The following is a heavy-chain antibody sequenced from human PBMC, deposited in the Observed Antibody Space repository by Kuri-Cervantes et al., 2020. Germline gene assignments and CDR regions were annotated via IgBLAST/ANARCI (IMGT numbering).Heavy chain of an antibody. V-gene: IGHV3-23*01. J-gene: IGHJ4*02. CDR3: AKDDTGDYGPTYFDY. Sequence: GRSRRPSCQACGFSFISYAMSWVGQAPGKGREGVSAISGSGGSTYYADSVKGRFTISRDNSKNTLYMQMNSLRAEDTAVYYCAKDDTGDYGPTYFDYWGQGAMVTVSS. CDR2: ISGSGGST. D-gene: IGHD4-17*01. CDR1: GFSFISYA.